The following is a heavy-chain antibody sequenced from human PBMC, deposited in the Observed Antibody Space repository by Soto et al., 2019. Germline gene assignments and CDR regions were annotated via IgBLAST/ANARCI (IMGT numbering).Heavy chain of an antibody. J-gene: IGHJ6*03. CDR2: ISWNSGSI. Sequence: GGSLRLSCAASGFTFDDYAMHWVRQAPGKGLEWVSGISWNSGSIGYADSVKGRFTISRDNAKNSLYLQMNSLRAEDTALYYCAKDMAVRGAVRNYYYYMDVWGKGTTVTVSS. CDR3: AKDMAVRGAVRNYYYYMDV. V-gene: IGHV3-9*01. CDR1: GFTFDDYA. D-gene: IGHD3-10*01.